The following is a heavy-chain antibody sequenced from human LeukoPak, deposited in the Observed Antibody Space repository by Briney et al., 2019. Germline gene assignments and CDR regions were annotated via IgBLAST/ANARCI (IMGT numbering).Heavy chain of an antibody. CDR2: ISYDGSNK. D-gene: IGHD3-10*01. J-gene: IGHJ4*02. V-gene: IGHV3-30*04. Sequence: GGSLRLSCAASGFTFSSYAMHWVRQAPGKGLEWVAVISYDGSNKYYADPVKGRFTISRDNSKNTLYLQMNSLRAEDTAVYYCAREKDAPNYYYGSGSYYNPPNYFDYWGQGTLVTVSS. CDR3: AREKDAPNYYYGSGSYYNPPNYFDY. CDR1: GFTFSSYA.